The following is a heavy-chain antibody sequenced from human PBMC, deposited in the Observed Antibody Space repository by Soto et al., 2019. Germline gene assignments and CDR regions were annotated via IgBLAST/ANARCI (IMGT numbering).Heavy chain of an antibody. V-gene: IGHV4-31*03. CDR3: ARGGLTPFGGVIVNYYFYGMDV. Sequence: SETLSLTCIFSVVSISGGDSYCSWFRQHPWKALEWIGYIYNTGTTHYNPSLKSRVTMSVDTSKNLFALTLSSVTAADTAVYYCARGGLTPFGGVIVNYYFYGMDVWGQGTMVNVS. D-gene: IGHD3-16*02. J-gene: IGHJ6*01. CDR1: VVSISGGDSY. CDR2: IYNTGTT.